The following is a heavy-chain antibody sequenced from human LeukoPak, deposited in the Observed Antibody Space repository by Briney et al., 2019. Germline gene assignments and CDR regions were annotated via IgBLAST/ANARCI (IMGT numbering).Heavy chain of an antibody. CDR1: GFTFSSYW. J-gene: IGHJ6*02. CDR2: ISWNSGSI. CDR3: AKDIFPSPPCYYGSGSSTIGMDV. D-gene: IGHD3-10*01. V-gene: IGHV3-9*01. Sequence: GGSLRLSCAASGFTFSSYWMSWVRQAPGKGLEWVSGISWNSGSIGYADSVKGRFTISRDNAKNSLYLQMNSLRAEDTALYYCAKDIFPSPPCYYGSGSSTIGMDVWGQGTTVTVSS.